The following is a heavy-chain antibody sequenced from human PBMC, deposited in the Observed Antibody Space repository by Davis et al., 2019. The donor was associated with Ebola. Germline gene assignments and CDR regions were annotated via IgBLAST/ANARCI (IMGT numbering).Heavy chain of an antibody. CDR1: GFVFRNYV. Sequence: GESLKISCAASGFVFRNYVMSWVRRAPGKGLEWVSTLGLSADTYYADSVKGRFTISRDNSRNTLHLQMNSLRVEDTAIYYCVKDTSSIWFDKWGQGTMVTVSS. CDR2: LGLSADT. J-gene: IGHJ3*02. D-gene: IGHD6-13*01. CDR3: VKDTSSIWFDK. V-gene: IGHV3-23*01.